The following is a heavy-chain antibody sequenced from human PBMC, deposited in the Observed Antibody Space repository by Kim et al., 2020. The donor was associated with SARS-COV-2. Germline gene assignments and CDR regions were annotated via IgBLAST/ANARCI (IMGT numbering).Heavy chain of an antibody. CDR1: GFTVSTYY. Sequence: GGSLRLSCAASGFTVSTYYMSWVRQAPGKGLEWVSVIYSGGGTYYADSVRGRFTSSRDHSKNTLYLHMDSLRVEDTAVYFCATTGDSRDYFDHWGQGTLV. J-gene: IGHJ4*02. CDR3: ATTGDSRDYFDH. V-gene: IGHV3-66*01. CDR2: IYSGGGT.